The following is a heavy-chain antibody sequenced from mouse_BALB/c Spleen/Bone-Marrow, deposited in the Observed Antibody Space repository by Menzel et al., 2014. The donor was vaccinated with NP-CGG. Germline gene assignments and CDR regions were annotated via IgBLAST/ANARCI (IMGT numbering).Heavy chain of an antibody. CDR2: INPTTDYT. Sequence: SGAELAKPGASVKMSCKASGYTFSTYWMHWVKQRPGQGLEWIGYINPTTDYTEYNQKFKDKATLTADRSSSTTYMQLSSLTSEDSAVYYCARDVDYWGQGTTLTVSS. J-gene: IGHJ2*01. V-gene: IGHV1-7*01. CDR3: ARDVDY. CDR1: GYTFSTYW.